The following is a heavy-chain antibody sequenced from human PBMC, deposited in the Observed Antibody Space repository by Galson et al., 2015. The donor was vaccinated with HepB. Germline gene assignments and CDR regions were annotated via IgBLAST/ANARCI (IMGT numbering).Heavy chain of an antibody. V-gene: IGHV1-18*04. CDR3: ARVPYDLPVYHHFDY. CDR2: ISAYNGNT. J-gene: IGHJ4*02. D-gene: IGHD2-2*01. CDR1: GYTFNKYC. Sequence: SVKVSCKASGYTFNKYCITWVRQAPGQGLEWMGWISAYNGNTNYAQKLQGRVTMTTDTSTSTAYMELRSLRSDDTAVYYCARVPYDLPVYHHFDYWGQGTLVSVSS.